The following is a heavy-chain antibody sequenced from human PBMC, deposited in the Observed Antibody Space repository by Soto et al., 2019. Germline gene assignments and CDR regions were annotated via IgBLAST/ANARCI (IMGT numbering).Heavy chain of an antibody. CDR3: ASRHYGEEGYSFDF. CDR2: IYDSGTT. V-gene: IGHV4-59*08. Sequence: QVQLRESGPGLVRPSETLSLTCTVSGGSITGYYWSWIRQPPGKGLEWIGNIYDSGTTTYNAALNCRVTSSANPSKNSFSLTLRSVTAADTAVYYCASRHYGEEGYSFDFWGQGLLVTVSS. D-gene: IGHD4-17*01. J-gene: IGHJ4*02. CDR1: GGSITGYY.